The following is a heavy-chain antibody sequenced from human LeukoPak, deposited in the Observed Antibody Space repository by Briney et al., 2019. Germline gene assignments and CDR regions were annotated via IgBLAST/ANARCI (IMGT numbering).Heavy chain of an antibody. CDR3: AREDGDYAHPVDY. J-gene: IGHJ4*02. D-gene: IGHD4-17*01. V-gene: IGHV3-48*01. CDR1: GFTFSSYT. CDR2: IGTSSTTI. Sequence: GGSLRLSCAASGFTFSSYTMNWVRQPPGKGLEWVSNIGTSSTTIYYADSVKGRFTISRDNAKNSLYLQMNSLRAEDTAVYYCAREDGDYAHPVDYWGQGTLVTVSS.